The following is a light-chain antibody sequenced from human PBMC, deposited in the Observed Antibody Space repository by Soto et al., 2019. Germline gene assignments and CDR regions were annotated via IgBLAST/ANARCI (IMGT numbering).Light chain of an antibody. J-gene: IGLJ3*02. CDR2: EVS. CDR3: SSYAGNNNLV. Sequence: QSALPQPPSASGSPGQSVTISCTGTSSDVGSYTYVSWHQQHPGKAPKLMIYEVSKRPSGVPDRFSGSKSGNTASLTVSGLQPEDEAEYYCSSYAGNNNLVFGGGTKLTVL. V-gene: IGLV2-8*01. CDR1: SSDVGSYTY.